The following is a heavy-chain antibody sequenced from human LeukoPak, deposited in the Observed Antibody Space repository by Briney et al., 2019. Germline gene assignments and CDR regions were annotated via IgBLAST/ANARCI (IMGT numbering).Heavy chain of an antibody. CDR1: GFTFSDFW. V-gene: IGHV3-7*03. J-gene: IGHJ4*02. Sequence: GGSLRRSCAASGFTFSDFWMSWVRQAPGKGLEWVANIKQDGSEKNYVDSVKGRFTISRDNAKNSLYLQMNNLRVGDTAMYYCAGGTGFIIKDWGQGTLVTVSS. CDR2: IKQDGSEK. CDR3: AGGTGFIIKD. D-gene: IGHD3-9*01.